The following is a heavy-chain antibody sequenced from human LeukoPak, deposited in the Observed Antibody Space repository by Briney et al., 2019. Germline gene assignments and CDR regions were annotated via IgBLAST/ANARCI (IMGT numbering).Heavy chain of an antibody. CDR1: GFTFSSYS. J-gene: IGHJ4*02. D-gene: IGHD4-17*01. Sequence: GGSLRLSCAASGFTFSSYSISWVHQAPGNWLESVSAISGIVGSTYYADSVKGRFTISRDKSNNTLYMQMNSLRTKDTAAYYCAKHYPDVGDFLDYWGQGTLVTASS. V-gene: IGHV3-23*01. CDR2: ISGIVGST. CDR3: AKHYPDVGDFLDY.